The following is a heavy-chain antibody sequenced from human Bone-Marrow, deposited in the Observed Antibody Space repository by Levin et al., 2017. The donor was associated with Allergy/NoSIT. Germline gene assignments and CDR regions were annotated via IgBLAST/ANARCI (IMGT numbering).Heavy chain of an antibody. Sequence: GGSLRLSCAASGFTFDDFAMHWVRQAPEKGLEWVSGINWNSNTIDYADSVKGRFTISRDNAKNSLYLQMNSLRPEDTAFYYCAQVPSSFGGSYYFHHWGRGTLVTVSS. J-gene: IGHJ1*01. CDR1: GFTFDDFA. CDR2: INWNSNTI. CDR3: AQVPSSFGGSYYFHH. V-gene: IGHV3-9*01. D-gene: IGHD3-16*01.